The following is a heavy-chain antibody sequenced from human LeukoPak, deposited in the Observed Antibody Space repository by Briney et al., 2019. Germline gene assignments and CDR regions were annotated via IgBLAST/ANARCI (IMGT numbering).Heavy chain of an antibody. D-gene: IGHD3-10*01. CDR2: IYWNDDK. CDR3: VSGGGRITMVRGVIGGMDV. CDR1: GFSLSTSGVG. V-gene: IGHV2-5*01. J-gene: IGHJ6*02. Sequence: SGPTLVNPTQTLTLTCTFSGFSLSTSGVGVGWIRQPPGKALEWLALIYWNDDKRYSPSLKSRLTITKDTSKNQVVLTMTNMDPVDTATYYCVSGGGRITMVRGVIGGMDVWGQGTTVTASS.